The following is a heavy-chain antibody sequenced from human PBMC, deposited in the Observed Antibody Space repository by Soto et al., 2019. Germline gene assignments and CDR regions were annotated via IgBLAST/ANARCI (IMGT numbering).Heavy chain of an antibody. J-gene: IGHJ6*02. CDR1: GGTFSSYA. CDR3: ARDLLPMDV. V-gene: IGHV1-69*05. CDR2: IIPIFATA. Sequence: SVKVSCKASGGTFSSYAINWVRQAPGQGLEWMGGIIPIFATADYAQKFQGRVTITTDTSTSTAYMELRSLRSDDTAVYYCARDLLPMDVWGQGTTVTVSS.